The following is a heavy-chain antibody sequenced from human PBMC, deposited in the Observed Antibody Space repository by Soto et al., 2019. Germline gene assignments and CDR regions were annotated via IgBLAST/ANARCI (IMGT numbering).Heavy chain of an antibody. J-gene: IGHJ4*02. V-gene: IGHV3-23*01. CDR3: AKAQHYDSSGYAH. CDR1: GFTFSSYA. Sequence: GGSLRLSCAASGFTFSSYAMSWVRQAPGKGLEWVSAISSSGGSTYYADSVKGRFTISRDNSKNTLYLQMNSLRAEDTAVYYCAKAQHYDSSGYAHWGQGTLVTVSS. D-gene: IGHD3-22*01. CDR2: ISSSGGST.